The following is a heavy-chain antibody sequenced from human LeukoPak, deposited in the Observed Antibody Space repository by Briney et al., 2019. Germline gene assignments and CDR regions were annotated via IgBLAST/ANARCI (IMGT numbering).Heavy chain of an antibody. CDR3: ARAEKYYDFWSGYYDY. Sequence: ASVKVSCKASGYTFSTYGINWVRQAPGQGLEWMGWISVYNGNTNYAQKFQGRVTVTADTSTSTAYMELRSLTSDDTAVYYCARAEKYYDFWSGYYDYWGQGTLVTVSS. CDR1: GYTFSTYG. D-gene: IGHD3-3*01. CDR2: ISVYNGNT. V-gene: IGHV1-18*04. J-gene: IGHJ4*02.